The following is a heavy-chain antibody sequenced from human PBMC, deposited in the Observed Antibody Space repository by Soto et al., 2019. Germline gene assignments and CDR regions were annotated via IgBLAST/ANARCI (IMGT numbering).Heavy chain of an antibody. Sequence: SVKVSCKXSGGTFSSYAISWVRQAPGQGLEWMGGITPIFGTANYAQKFQGRVTITADESTSTAYMELSSLRSEDTAMYYCARDSPSGSNYYDSSGYYFDYWGQGTLVTVSS. CDR2: ITPIFGTA. J-gene: IGHJ4*02. CDR1: GGTFSSYA. CDR3: ARDSPSGSNYYDSSGYYFDY. D-gene: IGHD3-22*01. V-gene: IGHV1-69*13.